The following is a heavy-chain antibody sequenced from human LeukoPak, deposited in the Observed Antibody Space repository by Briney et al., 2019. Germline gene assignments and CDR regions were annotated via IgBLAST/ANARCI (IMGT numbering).Heavy chain of an antibody. J-gene: IGHJ4*02. CDR3: AKDLPLDSSGSPDY. V-gene: IGHV3-30*18. CDR1: GFTFSSYG. D-gene: IGHD3-22*01. Sequence: HPGGSLRLSCAASGFTFSSYGMHWVRQAPGKGLEWVAVISYDGSNKYYADSVKGRFTISRDNSKNTLYLQMNSLRAEDTAVYYCAKDLPLDSSGSPDYWGQGTLVTVSS. CDR2: ISYDGSNK.